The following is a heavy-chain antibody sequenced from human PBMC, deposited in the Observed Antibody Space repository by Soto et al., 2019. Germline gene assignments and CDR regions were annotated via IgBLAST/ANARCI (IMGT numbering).Heavy chain of an antibody. CDR2: IYSGGST. Sequence: EVQLVESGGGLVQPGGSLRLSCAASGFTVSSNYMSWVRQAPGKGLEWVSLIYSGGSTYYADSVKGRFTISRDNSKNTLYLQMHSLRDADTAVYYCARDSFRAPLDYWGQGTLVTVSS. CDR1: GFTVSSNY. CDR3: ARDSFRAPLDY. J-gene: IGHJ4*02. V-gene: IGHV3-66*01.